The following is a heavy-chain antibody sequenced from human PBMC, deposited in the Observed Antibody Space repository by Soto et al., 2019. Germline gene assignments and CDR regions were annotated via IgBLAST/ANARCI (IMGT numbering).Heavy chain of an antibody. CDR2: ISHSGGST. V-gene: IGHV1-46*01. D-gene: IGHD2-15*01. CDR3: ARVYCSGGGCYGIDY. CDR1: GYTFTSYY. J-gene: IGHJ4*02. Sequence: QVQLVQSGAEVKKPGASVKVSCKASGYTFTSYYMHWVRQAPGQGLEWMGIISHSGGSTTYAQKFQGRVRMTRDTSTSTVYMELSSLRSEDTAVYYCARVYCSGGGCYGIDYWGQGTLVTVSS.